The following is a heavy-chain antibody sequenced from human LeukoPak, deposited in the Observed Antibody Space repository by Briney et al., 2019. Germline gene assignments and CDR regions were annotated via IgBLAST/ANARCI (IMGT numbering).Heavy chain of an antibody. D-gene: IGHD2-2*01. V-gene: IGHV1-2*02. Sequence: ASVKVSCKASAYTFTGYYMHWVRQAPGQGLEWMGWINPNSGGTNYAQRFQGRVTMTRDTSISTAYMELSRLRSDDTAVYYCASTGVVPAAPYYFDYWGQGTLVTVSS. CDR3: ASTGVVPAAPYYFDY. CDR1: AYTFTGYY. CDR2: INPNSGGT. J-gene: IGHJ4*02.